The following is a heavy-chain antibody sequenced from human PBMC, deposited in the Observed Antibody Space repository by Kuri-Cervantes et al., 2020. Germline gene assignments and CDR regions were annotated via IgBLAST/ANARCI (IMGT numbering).Heavy chain of an antibody. CDR3: AREGLEHGAWFGELFGIDY. J-gene: IGHJ4*02. V-gene: IGHV1-3*01. Sequence: ASVKVSCKASGYTFTSYAMHWVRQAPGQRLEWMGWINAGNGNTKYSQKFQGRVTITRDTSASTAYMELSSLRSEDTAVYYCAREGLEHGAWFGELFGIDYWGQGTLVTVSS. CDR1: GYTFTSYA. CDR2: INAGNGNT. D-gene: IGHD3-10*01.